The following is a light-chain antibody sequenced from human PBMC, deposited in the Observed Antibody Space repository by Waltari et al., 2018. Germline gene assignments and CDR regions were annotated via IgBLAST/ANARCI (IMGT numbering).Light chain of an antibody. Sequence: EIVLTQSPGTLSLSPGERATLSCRASQSVRRTLAWYQQKPGQAPRLLIYDASSRATGIPDRFRGSGSGTDFRLTISRLEPEDFAVYYCQKYGTLPATFGQGTKVEIK. J-gene: IGKJ1*01. CDR2: DAS. CDR3: QKYGTLPAT. V-gene: IGKV3-20*01. CDR1: QSVRRT.